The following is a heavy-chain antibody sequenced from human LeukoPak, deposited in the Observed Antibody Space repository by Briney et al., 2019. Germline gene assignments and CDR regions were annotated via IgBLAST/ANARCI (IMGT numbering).Heavy chain of an antibody. V-gene: IGHV3-48*03. D-gene: IGHD2-2*01. CDR3: ARDSKYAFDY. J-gene: IGHJ4*02. CDR1: GFTFRTYT. Sequence: GGSLRLSCANSGFTFRTYTLNWVRRAPGKGLEWLLYISHDGSIRYYADSVKGRFNISRDNAKNSLYLQMNSLRAEDTAVYYCARDSKYAFDYWGQGTLVTVSS. CDR2: ISHDGSIR.